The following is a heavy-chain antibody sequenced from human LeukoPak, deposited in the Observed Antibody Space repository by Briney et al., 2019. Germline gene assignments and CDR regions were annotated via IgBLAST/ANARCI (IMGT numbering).Heavy chain of an antibody. D-gene: IGHD2-2*01. CDR1: GFTFSSYG. CDR3: AKSRGCSSTSCLVDY. CDR2: TSYDGSNK. Sequence: GRSLRLSCAASGFTFSSYGMHWVRQAPGKGLEWVAVTSYDGSNKYYADSVKGRFTISRDNSKNTLYLQMNSLRAEDTAVYYCAKSRGCSSTSCLVDYWGQGTLVTVSS. V-gene: IGHV3-30*18. J-gene: IGHJ4*02.